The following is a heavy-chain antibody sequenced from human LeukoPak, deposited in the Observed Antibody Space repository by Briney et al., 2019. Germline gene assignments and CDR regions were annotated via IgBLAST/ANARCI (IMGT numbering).Heavy chain of an antibody. CDR1: GFTFSTYS. CDR2: MSSSSGYR. CDR3: AKARSSTVTTSFDY. Sequence: PGGSLRLSCVASGFTFSTYSMNWVRQAPGKGLEWVSSMSSSSGYRAYADSLKGRFAISRDNAKNSLYLQMSSLRAKDTAVYYCAKARSSTVTTSFDYWGQGTLVTVSS. V-gene: IGHV3-21*04. D-gene: IGHD4-17*01. J-gene: IGHJ4*02.